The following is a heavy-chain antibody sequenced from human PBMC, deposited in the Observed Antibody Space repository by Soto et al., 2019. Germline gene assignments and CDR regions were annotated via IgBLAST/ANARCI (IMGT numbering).Heavy chain of an antibody. D-gene: IGHD6-19*01. CDR2: ISGSGSTT. V-gene: IGHV3-23*01. CDR1: GFTFSTYA. CDR3: ASSDWYNPDGYFQH. Sequence: EVQLLESGGGLVQPGGSLRFSCAASGFTFSTYAMSWVRQAPGKGLEWVSGISGSGSTTYYADSVKGRFTISRDNSKNALYLQMNSLRAEDRAVYYCASSDWYNPDGYFQHWGQGSLVTVSS. J-gene: IGHJ1*01.